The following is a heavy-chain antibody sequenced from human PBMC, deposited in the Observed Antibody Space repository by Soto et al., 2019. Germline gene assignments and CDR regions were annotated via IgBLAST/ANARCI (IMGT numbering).Heavy chain of an antibody. D-gene: IGHD2-15*01. V-gene: IGHV3-7*01. Sequence: GGSLRLSCAASGFTFSSYWMSWVRQAPGKGLEWVANIKQDGSEKYYVDPVKGRFTISRDNAKNSLYLQMNSLRAEDTAVYYCARNREYLGYTYYYMDVWGKGTTVTVSS. J-gene: IGHJ6*03. CDR3: ARNREYLGYTYYYMDV. CDR2: IKQDGSEK. CDR1: GFTFSSYW.